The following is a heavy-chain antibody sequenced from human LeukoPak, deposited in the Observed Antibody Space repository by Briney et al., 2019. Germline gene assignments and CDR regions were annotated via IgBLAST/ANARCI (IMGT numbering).Heavy chain of an antibody. J-gene: IGHJ4*02. CDR1: GSRFTSYW. D-gene: IGHD3-22*01. Sequence: GESLKISCKGSGSRFTSYWIGWVRQMPGKGLEWMGIIYPGDSDTRYSPSFQGQVTISADKSISTAYLQWSSLKASDTAMYYCARLVVVPGCYFDYWGQGTLVTVSS. V-gene: IGHV5-51*01. CDR2: IYPGDSDT. CDR3: ARLVVVPGCYFDY.